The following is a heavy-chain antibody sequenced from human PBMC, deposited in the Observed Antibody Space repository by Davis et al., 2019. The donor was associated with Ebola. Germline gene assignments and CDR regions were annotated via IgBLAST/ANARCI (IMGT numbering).Heavy chain of an antibody. V-gene: IGHV4-59*12. D-gene: IGHD4-17*01. J-gene: IGHJ4*02. CDR3: ARDYGDYPLGY. CDR1: GGSISSYY. CDR2: IYYSGST. Sequence: PSETLSLTCTVSGGSISSYYWSWIRQPPGKGLEWIGYIYYSGSTYYNPSLKSRVTISVDTSKNQFSLKLSSVTAADTAVYYWARDYGDYPLGYWGQGTLVTVPS.